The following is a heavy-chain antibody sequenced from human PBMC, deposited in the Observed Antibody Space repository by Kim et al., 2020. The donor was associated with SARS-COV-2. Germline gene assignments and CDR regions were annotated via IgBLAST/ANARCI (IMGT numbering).Heavy chain of an antibody. Sequence: NACSVKGRFTICRNISKNTLSLQMNNMRADDTAVYYCAKGGVVVTAVDYWGQGTLVTVSS. D-gene: IGHD2-21*02. V-gene: IGHV3-53*01. J-gene: IGHJ4*02. CDR3: AKGGVVVTAVDY.